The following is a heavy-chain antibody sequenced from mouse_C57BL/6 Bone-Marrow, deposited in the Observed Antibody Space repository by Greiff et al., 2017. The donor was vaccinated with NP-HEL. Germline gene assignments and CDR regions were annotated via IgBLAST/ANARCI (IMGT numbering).Heavy chain of an antibody. J-gene: IGHJ4*01. D-gene: IGHD2-3*01. Sequence: EVQLVESGGGLVKPGGSLKLSCAASGFTFSSYAMSWVRQTPEKRLEWVATISDGGSYTYYPDNVKGRFTISRNNAKNNLYLQMSHLKAEDTAMYYGARDNYDVEYAMDYWGQGTSVTVSS. CDR3: ARDNYDVEYAMDY. V-gene: IGHV5-4*01. CDR1: GFTFSSYA. CDR2: ISDGGSYT.